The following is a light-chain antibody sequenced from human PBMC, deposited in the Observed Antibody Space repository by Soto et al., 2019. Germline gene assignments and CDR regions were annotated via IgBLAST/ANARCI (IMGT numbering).Light chain of an antibody. CDR1: SSDVGSYNL. Sequence: QSVLTQPASVSGSPGQSITISCTGTSSDVGSYNLVSWYQHHPGKAPKLMIYEVSKRPSGVADRFSGSKSGNTASPTISGPQVEDEADYYCCSYAGSSTYVLFGGGTKLTVL. J-gene: IGLJ2*01. V-gene: IGLV2-23*02. CDR3: CSYAGSSTYVL. CDR2: EVS.